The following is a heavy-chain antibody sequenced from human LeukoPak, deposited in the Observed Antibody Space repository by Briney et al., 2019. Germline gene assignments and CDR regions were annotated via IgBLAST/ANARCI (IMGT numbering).Heavy chain of an antibody. CDR3: ARGIQLWPYFDY. J-gene: IGHJ4*02. D-gene: IGHD5-18*01. V-gene: IGHV4-59*01. CDR2: IYYSGST. Sequence: PSETLSLTCTVSGGSISSYYWSWIPQPPGKGLEWIGYIYYSGSTNYNPSLKSRVTISVDTSKNQFSLKLSSVTAADTAVYYCARGIQLWPYFDYWGQGTLVTVSS. CDR1: GGSISSYY.